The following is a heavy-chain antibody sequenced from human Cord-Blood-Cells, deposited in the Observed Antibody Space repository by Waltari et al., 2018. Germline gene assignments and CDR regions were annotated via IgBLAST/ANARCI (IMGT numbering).Heavy chain of an antibody. Sequence: QVQLVQSGAEVKKPGASVNVLCKATGYTFTSYDINWVRQAIEQGLEWMGWMNPNSGNTGYAQKFQGRVTMTRNTSISTAYMELSSLRSEDTAVYYCARGGRDDFWSGYYYYYYYGMDVWGQGTTVTVSS. V-gene: IGHV1-8*01. CDR3: ARGGRDDFWSGYYYYYYYGMDV. J-gene: IGHJ6*02. CDR2: MNPNSGNT. CDR1: GYTFTSYD. D-gene: IGHD3-3*01.